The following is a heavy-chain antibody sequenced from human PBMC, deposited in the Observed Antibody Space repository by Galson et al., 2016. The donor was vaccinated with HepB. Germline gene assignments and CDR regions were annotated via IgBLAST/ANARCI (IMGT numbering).Heavy chain of an antibody. CDR2: IGGTSTYI. CDR1: GFTFNTYS. Sequence: SLRLSCAASGFTFNTYSMNWVRQAPGKGLEWVSSIGGTSTYIYYADSVKGRFTISRDNAKNSLYPQMNNVRAEDTAVYYCARDLRGMIRFFDWSTHFDSWGQGTLVTVSS. J-gene: IGHJ4*02. V-gene: IGHV3-21*01. CDR3: ARDLRGMIRFFDWSTHFDS. D-gene: IGHD3-9*01.